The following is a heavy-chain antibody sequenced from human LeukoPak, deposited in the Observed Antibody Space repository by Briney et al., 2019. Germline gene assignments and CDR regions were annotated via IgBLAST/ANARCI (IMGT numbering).Heavy chain of an antibody. Sequence: ASVKVSCKASGGTFSSYAMRWVRQAPGQGLEWMGGIIPNFGTANYAQKFQGRVTITRDESTSTAYMELSSLGSEDTAVYYCARAQQQLPQRYYYYYYYMDVWGKGTTVTVSS. V-gene: IGHV1-69*05. J-gene: IGHJ6*03. CDR1: GGTFSSYA. CDR3: ARAQQQLPQRYYYYYYYMDV. D-gene: IGHD6-13*01. CDR2: IIPNFGTA.